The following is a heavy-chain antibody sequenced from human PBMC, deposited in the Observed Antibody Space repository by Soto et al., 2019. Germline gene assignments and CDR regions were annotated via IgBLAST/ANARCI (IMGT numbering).Heavy chain of an antibody. CDR1: GFTFSSYS. J-gene: IGHJ6*02. Sequence: EVQLVESGGGLVQPGGSLRLSCAASGFTFSSYSMNWVRQAPGKGLEWLSYISSSSSTIYYADSVQGRFTISRNNAKYSLYLHLNSLRDNDTAVYYCATAFDYYGSGSSMDVWGQGTTVTVSS. V-gene: IGHV3-48*02. D-gene: IGHD3-10*01. CDR2: ISSSSSTI. CDR3: ATAFDYYGSGSSMDV.